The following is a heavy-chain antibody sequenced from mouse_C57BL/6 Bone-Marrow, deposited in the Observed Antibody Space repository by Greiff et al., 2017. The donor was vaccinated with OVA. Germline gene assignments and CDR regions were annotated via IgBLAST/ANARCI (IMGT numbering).Heavy chain of an antibody. Sequence: VQLQQSGPELVKPGASVKISCKASGYSFTDYNMNWVKQSNGKSLEWIGVINPNYGTTSYNQKFKGKATLTVDQSSSTAYMQLNSLTSEDAAVYYCAFYYDSSYRYFDVWGTGTTVTVSS. V-gene: IGHV1-39*01. CDR3: AFYYDSSYRYFDV. CDR1: GYSFTDYN. D-gene: IGHD1-1*01. CDR2: INPNYGTT. J-gene: IGHJ1*03.